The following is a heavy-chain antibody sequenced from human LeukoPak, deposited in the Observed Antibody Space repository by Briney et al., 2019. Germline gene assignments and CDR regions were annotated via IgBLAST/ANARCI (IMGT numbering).Heavy chain of an antibody. CDR3: ARDRDGYNQYYFDY. CDR1: GGSISSYY. CDR2: IYYSGST. D-gene: IGHD5-24*01. J-gene: IGHJ4*02. Sequence: SETLSLTCTVSGGSISSYYWSWIRQPPGKGLEWIGYIYYSGSTNYNPSLKSRVTISVDTSKNQFSLRLSSVTAADTAVYYCARDRDGYNQYYFDYWGQGTLVTVSS. V-gene: IGHV4-59*01.